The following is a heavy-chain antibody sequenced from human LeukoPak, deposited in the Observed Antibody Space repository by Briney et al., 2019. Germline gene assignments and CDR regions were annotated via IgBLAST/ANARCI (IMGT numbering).Heavy chain of an antibody. CDR2: ISVYSGNT. D-gene: IGHD3-10*01. J-gene: IGHJ6*03. V-gene: IGHV1-18*01. Sequence: ASVKVSCKASGYTFTSYDISWVRQAPGHGLEWMGRISVYSGNTIYAQKLQGRVTMTTDTSTTTAYLELRNLRSDDTAAYYCARLYGSGSYYHMDVWGQGTTVTVSS. CDR3: ARLYGSGSYYHMDV. CDR1: GYTFTSYD.